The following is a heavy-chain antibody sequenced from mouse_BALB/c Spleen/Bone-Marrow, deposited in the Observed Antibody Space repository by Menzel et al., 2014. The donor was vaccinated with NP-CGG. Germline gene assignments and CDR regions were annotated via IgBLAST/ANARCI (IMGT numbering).Heavy chain of an antibody. CDR2: ISPGNGDI. J-gene: IGHJ1*01. Sequence: VQLQQSDAELVKPGASVKISCKASGYTFTDQSIHWVKQKPEQGLEWIGYISPGNGDIKYNEKFKGKATLTADKSSSTAYMQLNSLTTEDSAVYFCKRSRYGFWYFDVWGAGTPVTVSS. CDR3: KRSRYGFWYFDV. D-gene: IGHD2-10*02. CDR1: GYTFTDQS. V-gene: IGHV1S53*01.